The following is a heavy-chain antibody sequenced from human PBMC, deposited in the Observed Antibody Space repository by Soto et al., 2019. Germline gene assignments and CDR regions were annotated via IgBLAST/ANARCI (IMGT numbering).Heavy chain of an antibody. J-gene: IGHJ5*02. V-gene: IGHV1-3*01. Sequence: ASVKVSCKASGYTFTSYAMHWVRQAPGQRLEWMGWINAGNGNTKYSQKFRGRVTITRDTSASTAYMELSSLRSEDTAVYYCARDLRGMAAGTAANWSDPWGQVTLGTISS. CDR1: GYTFTSYA. CDR3: ARDLRGMAAGTAANWSDP. CDR2: INAGNGNT. D-gene: IGHD6-13*01.